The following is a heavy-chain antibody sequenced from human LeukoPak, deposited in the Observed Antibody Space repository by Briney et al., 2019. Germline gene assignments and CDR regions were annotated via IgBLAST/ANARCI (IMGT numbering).Heavy chain of an antibody. CDR1: GYTFTDYY. D-gene: IGHD4-17*01. J-gene: IGHJ4*02. CDR3: ARKPTALDY. Sequence: ASVKVSCKTSGYTFTDYYLYWVRQAPGQGPEWMGRISPDNGVTKIAQKFQGRVTMTRYTPINTIYMELGRLTGDDTAVYYCARKPTALDYWGQGTQISV. CDR2: ISPDNGVT. V-gene: IGHV1-2*06.